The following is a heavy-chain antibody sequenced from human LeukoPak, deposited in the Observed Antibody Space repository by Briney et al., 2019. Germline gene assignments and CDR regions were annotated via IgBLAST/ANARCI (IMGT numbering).Heavy chain of an antibody. V-gene: IGHV1-69*05. J-gene: IGHJ6*03. D-gene: IGHD2-2*02. CDR1: GGTFSSYA. Sequence: GASVKVSCKASGGTFSSYAISWVRQAHGQGLEWMGGIFPIFGRANYAQKFQGRVTITTDESTSTAYMELSSLRSEDTAVYYCATRYRGGGTYYYYYYMDVWGKGTTVTVSS. CDR3: ATRYRGGGTYYYYYYMDV. CDR2: IFPIFGRA.